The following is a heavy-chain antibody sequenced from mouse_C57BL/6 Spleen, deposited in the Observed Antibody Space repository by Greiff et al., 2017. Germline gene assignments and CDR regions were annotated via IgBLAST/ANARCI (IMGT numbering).Heavy chain of an antibody. CDR2: INPSNGGT. Sequence: QVQLQQPGTELVKPGASVKLSCKASGYTFTSYWMHWVKQRPGQGLEWIGNINPSNGGTNYNEKFKSKATLTVDKSSSTAYMQLSSLTSEDFAVYYCARSEYYGSSQFFDVWGTGTTVTVSS. CDR1: GYTFTSYW. J-gene: IGHJ1*03. V-gene: IGHV1-53*01. D-gene: IGHD1-1*01. CDR3: ARSEYYGSSQFFDV.